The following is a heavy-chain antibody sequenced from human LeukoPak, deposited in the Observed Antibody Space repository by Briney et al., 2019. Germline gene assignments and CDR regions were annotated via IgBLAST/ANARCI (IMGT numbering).Heavy chain of an antibody. D-gene: IGHD3-16*02. Sequence: ASVKVSCKASGYTFTSYAMHWVRQAPGQRLEWMGWINAGNGNTKYSQKFQGRVTITRDTSASTAYMELSSLRSEDTAVYYCARRPLPGITVAMITFGGVIVPPFDYWGQGTLVTVSS. CDR3: ARRPLPGITVAMITFGGVIVPPFDY. J-gene: IGHJ4*02. CDR2: INAGNGNT. V-gene: IGHV1-3*01. CDR1: GYTFTSYA.